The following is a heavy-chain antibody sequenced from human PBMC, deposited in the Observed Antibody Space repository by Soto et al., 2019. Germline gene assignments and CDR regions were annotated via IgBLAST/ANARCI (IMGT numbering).Heavy chain of an antibody. D-gene: IGHD3-3*01. CDR2: ISSSSSYI. V-gene: IGHV3-21*01. CDR3: ARDGEDDFWSGYYATEDTDKTIDY. J-gene: IGHJ4*02. CDR1: GFTFSSYS. Sequence: PGGSLRLSCAASGFTFSSYSMNWVRQAPGKGLEWVSSISSSSSYIYYADSVKGRFTISRDNAKNSLYLQMNSLRAEDTAVYYCARDGEDDFWSGYYATEDTDKTIDYWGQRTLVTVSS.